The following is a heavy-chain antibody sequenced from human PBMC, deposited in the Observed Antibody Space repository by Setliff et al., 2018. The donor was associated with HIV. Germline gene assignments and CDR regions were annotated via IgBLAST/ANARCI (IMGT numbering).Heavy chain of an antibody. D-gene: IGHD1-1*01. CDR1: GEPFSNYY. J-gene: IGHJ6*02. CDR2: IDHGGST. Sequence: KPSETLSLTCTVYGEPFSNYYWSWIRQPPGKGLEWIGEIDHGGSTRYNPSLKSRITMSVDTSKNQFSLRLSSVTAADTAVYYCARKQQVRWAWMPSHYNYGLDVWGPGTTVTVSS. V-gene: IGHV4-34*01. CDR3: ARKQQVRWAWMPSHYNYGLDV.